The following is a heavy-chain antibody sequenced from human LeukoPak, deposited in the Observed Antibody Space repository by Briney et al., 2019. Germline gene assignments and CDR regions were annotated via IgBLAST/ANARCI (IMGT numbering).Heavy chain of an antibody. Sequence: GGSLRLSCAASGFTFSSFWMHWVRQAPGKGLEWVSSISSSSSYIYYADSVKGRFTISRDNAKNSLYLQMNSLRAEDTAVYYCARDLVGEAYCGGDCYSAADYWGQGTLVTVSS. D-gene: IGHD2-21*02. CDR2: ISSSSSYI. CDR1: GFTFSSFW. J-gene: IGHJ4*02. V-gene: IGHV3-21*01. CDR3: ARDLVGEAYCGGDCYSAADY.